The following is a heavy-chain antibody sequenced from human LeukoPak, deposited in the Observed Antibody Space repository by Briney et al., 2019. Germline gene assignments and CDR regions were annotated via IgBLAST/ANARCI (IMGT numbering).Heavy chain of an antibody. Sequence: GESLRISCKGSGYSFTSYWIGWVRQMPGRGLEWMGIVYPGASDTRYSPSFQGQVTLSADKSISTAYLQWSGLKASDTAMYYCASRSCANGICYRGSFDRWGRGTLVSVSS. D-gene: IGHD2-8*01. CDR2: VYPGASDT. CDR3: ASRSCANGICYRGSFDR. V-gene: IGHV5-51*01. CDR1: GYSFTSYW. J-gene: IGHJ2*01.